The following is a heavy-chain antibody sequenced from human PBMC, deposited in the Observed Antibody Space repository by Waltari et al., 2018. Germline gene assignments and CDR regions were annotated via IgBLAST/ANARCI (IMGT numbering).Heavy chain of an antibody. J-gene: IGHJ4*02. CDR3: ARAGGAARPRLFDY. CDR2: IKQDGSEK. V-gene: IGHV3-7*01. Sequence: EVQLVESGGGLVQPGGSLRLSCAASGFTFSSYWMSWVRQAPGKGLEWVANIKQDGSEKYYVDSVKGRFTISRDNAKNSLYLQMNSLRAEDTAVYYCARAGGAARPRLFDYWGQGTLVTVSS. D-gene: IGHD6-6*01. CDR1: GFTFSSYW.